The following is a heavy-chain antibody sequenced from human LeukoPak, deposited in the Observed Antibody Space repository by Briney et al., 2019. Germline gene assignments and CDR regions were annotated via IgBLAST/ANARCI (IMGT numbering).Heavy chain of an antibody. D-gene: IGHD3-10*01. V-gene: IGHV3-7*01. CDR3: AREGMVRGVPDAFDL. CDR2: IKQDGIEK. CDR1: GFTFRSYW. J-gene: IGHJ3*01. Sequence: PGGSLRLSCAASGFTFRSYWMDWVRQVPGKGLEWVANIKQDGIEKYFVGSVKGRFAISRGNAKNSLYLQMNSLRVEDTAVYYCAREGMVRGVPDAFDLWGQGTMVTVSS.